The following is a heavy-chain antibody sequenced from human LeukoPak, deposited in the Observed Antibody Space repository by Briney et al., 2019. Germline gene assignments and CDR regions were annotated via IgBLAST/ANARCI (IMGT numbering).Heavy chain of an antibody. D-gene: IGHD3-9*01. J-gene: IGHJ4*02. V-gene: IGHV3-30*18. Sequence: GGSLRLSCAASGFTFSHYGLHWVRQAPGKGLEWVALISYDGSNKNYADSVKGRFTISRDNSKNTLYLQMNSLRAEDTAVYYCAKDGRYFDWLLPKLYYFDYWGQGTLVTVSS. CDR2: ISYDGSNK. CDR1: GFTFSHYG. CDR3: AKDGRYFDWLLPKLYYFDY.